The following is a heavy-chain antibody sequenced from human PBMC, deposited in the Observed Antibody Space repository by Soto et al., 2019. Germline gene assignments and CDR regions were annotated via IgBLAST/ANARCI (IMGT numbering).Heavy chain of an antibody. CDR1: GFTDSSNY. J-gene: IGHJ6*02. CDR3: AKDIAGYSGSYRLYYYYGMDV. Sequence: GGSLSLSCAASGFTDSSNYIRWVRQAPGKGLEWVSGISWNSGSIGYADSVKGRFTISRDNAKNSLYLQMNSLRAEDTALYYCAKDIAGYSGSYRLYYYYGMDVWGQGTTVTVSS. D-gene: IGHD1-26*01. V-gene: IGHV3-9*01. CDR2: ISWNSGSI.